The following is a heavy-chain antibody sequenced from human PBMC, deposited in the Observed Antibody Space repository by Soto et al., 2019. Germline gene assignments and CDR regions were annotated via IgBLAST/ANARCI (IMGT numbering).Heavy chain of an antibody. J-gene: IGHJ4*02. Sequence: GGSLRLPCAASGFTFSSYGMHWVRQAPGKGLEWVAVISYDGSNKYYADSVKGRFTISRDNSKNTLYLQMNSLRAEDTAVYYCAKDKRDIVVVPAATSFDYWGQGTLVTVSS. V-gene: IGHV3-30*18. CDR1: GFTFSSYG. CDR2: ISYDGSNK. D-gene: IGHD2-2*01. CDR3: AKDKRDIVVVPAATSFDY.